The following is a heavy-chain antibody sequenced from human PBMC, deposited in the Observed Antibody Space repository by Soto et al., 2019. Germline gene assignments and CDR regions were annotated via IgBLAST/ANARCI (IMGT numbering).Heavy chain of an antibody. CDR3: DRNALYYDILTGSHTPTHYYMDV. Sequence: ASVKVSCKASGYTFTSYYMHWVRQAPGQGLEWMGIINPSGGSTSYAQKFQGRVTMTRDTSTSTVYMELSSLRSEDTAVYYCDRNALYYDILTGSHTPTHYYMDVWGKGTTVTVSS. J-gene: IGHJ6*03. V-gene: IGHV1-46*03. CDR2: INPSGGST. D-gene: IGHD3-9*01. CDR1: GYTFTSYY.